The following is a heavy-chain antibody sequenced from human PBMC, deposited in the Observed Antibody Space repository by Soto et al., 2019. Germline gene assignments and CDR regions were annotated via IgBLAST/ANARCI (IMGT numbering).Heavy chain of an antibody. Sequence: QLQLQESGAGLVKPSQTLSLTCAVSGGSIRRGGSSWSWIRQPPGKCREWIGYIFPSGSTYYNPSLESRVTISVDTSKNHFSLKMSSVTAADTAVYDCAREAGSVSTDGYFNRSGRGTLVTVSS. J-gene: IGHJ2*01. D-gene: IGHD1-26*01. CDR1: GGSIRRGGSS. CDR3: AREAGSVSTDGYFNR. CDR2: IFPSGST. V-gene: IGHV4-30-2*01.